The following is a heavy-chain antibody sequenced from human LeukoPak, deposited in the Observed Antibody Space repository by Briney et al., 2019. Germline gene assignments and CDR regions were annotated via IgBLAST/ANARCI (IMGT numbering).Heavy chain of an antibody. V-gene: IGHV4-34*01. CDR2: INHSGST. D-gene: IGHD2-21*01. J-gene: IGHJ6*03. CDR1: GGSFSGYY. CDR3: ARDLAYWEESVTDYYYYMDV. Sequence: SETLSLTCAVYGGSFSGYYWSWLRQPPGKGLEWIGEINHSGSTNYNPSLKSRVTISVDTSKNQFSLKLSSVTAADTAVYYCARDLAYWEESVTDYYYYMDVWGKGTTVTVSS.